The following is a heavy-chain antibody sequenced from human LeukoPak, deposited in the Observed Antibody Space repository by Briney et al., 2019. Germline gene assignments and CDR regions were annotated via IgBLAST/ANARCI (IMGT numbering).Heavy chain of an antibody. Sequence: SVKVSCKASGGTFSSYAISWVRQAPGQGLEWMGGIIPIFGTANYAQKFQGRVTITADESTSTAYMELSSLRSEDTAVYYCAGDPKPTVTTFNWFDPWGQGTLVTVSS. V-gene: IGHV1-69*13. J-gene: IGHJ5*02. CDR3: AGDPKPTVTTFNWFDP. D-gene: IGHD4-17*01. CDR2: IIPIFGTA. CDR1: GGTFSSYA.